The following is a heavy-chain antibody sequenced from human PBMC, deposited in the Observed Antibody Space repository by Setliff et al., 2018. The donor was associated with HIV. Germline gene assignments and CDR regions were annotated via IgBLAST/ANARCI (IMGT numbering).Heavy chain of an antibody. V-gene: IGHV4-61*09. CDR3: ARDRYGGTYDAFEI. CDR2: IYTSGST. Sequence: SETLSLTCTVSGGFITSGSYYWSWIRQPAGKGLEWIGHIYTSGSTNYNPSLKSRVIMSVDTSKKQFYLKLSSVTAADTAVYYCARDRYGGTYDAFEIWGQGTMVTVSS. CDR1: GGFITSGSYY. D-gene: IGHD1-26*01. J-gene: IGHJ3*02.